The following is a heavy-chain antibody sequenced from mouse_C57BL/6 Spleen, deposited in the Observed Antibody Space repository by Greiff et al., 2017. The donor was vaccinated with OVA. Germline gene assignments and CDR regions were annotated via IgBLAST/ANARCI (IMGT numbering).Heavy chain of an antibody. D-gene: IGHD1-2*01. V-gene: IGHV1-53*01. Sequence: QVQLQQPGTELVKPGASVKLSCKASGYTFTSYWMHWVKQRPGQGLEWIGIINPCTGGPNYNEQFKSKATLTVDKSSSTAYMQLSSLTSEDSAVYYCAREGVYDGPPFAYWGQGTLVTVSA. CDR3: AREGVYDGPPFAY. J-gene: IGHJ3*01. CDR1: GYTFTSYW. CDR2: INPCTGGP.